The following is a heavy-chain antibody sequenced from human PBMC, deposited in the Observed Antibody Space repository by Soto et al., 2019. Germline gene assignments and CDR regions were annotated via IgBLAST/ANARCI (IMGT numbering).Heavy chain of an antibody. CDR1: GFTFDDYA. J-gene: IGHJ6*02. CDR2: ISWNSGDI. Sequence: GGSLRLSCAASGFTFDDYAMHWVRLAPGKGLEWVSGISWNSGDIYYADSVKGRFTISRDNAKNSLYLQMNSLRPDDTAMYYCAKDAIHVLLGYTYGAGGMDVWGQGTTVTVS. V-gene: IGHV3-9*01. CDR3: AKDAIHVLLGYTYGAGGMDV. D-gene: IGHD5-18*01.